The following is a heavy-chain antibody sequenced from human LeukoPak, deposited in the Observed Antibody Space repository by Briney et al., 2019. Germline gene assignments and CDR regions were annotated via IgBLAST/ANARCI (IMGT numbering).Heavy chain of an antibody. D-gene: IGHD3-22*01. V-gene: IGHV3-15*01. Sequence: PGGSLRLSCAASGFTFSSYWMSWVRQAPGKGLEWVGRIKSKSDGGTTDYAAPVKGRFTISRDDSKNTLFLQMNSLKTEDTAVYYCTLGVSGYYINLYWGQGTLVTVSS. CDR1: GFTFSSYW. J-gene: IGHJ4*02. CDR2: IKSKSDGGTT. CDR3: TLGVSGYYINLY.